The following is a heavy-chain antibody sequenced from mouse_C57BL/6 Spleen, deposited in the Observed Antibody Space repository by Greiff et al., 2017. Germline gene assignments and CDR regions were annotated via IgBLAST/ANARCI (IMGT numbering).Heavy chain of an antibody. Sequence: VQLQQPGAELVMPGASVKLSCKASGYTFTSYWMHWVKQRPGQGLEWIGEINPTDSYTNSNQKFKGKSTLTVDKSSSTAYIQLSRLTAEDSAVYYGARDYGSSYYFGYWGQGTTLTVAS. V-gene: IGHV1-69*01. CDR1: GYTFTSYW. D-gene: IGHD1-1*01. CDR2: INPTDSYT. J-gene: IGHJ2*01. CDR3: ARDYGSSYYFGY.